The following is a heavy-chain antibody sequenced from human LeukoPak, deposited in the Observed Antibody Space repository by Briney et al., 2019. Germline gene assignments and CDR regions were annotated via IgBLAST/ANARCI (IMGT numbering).Heavy chain of an antibody. CDR3: ARSYYGDYYMDV. CDR2: IIPIFGTA. Sequence: SVKVSCKASGGTFSSYAISWVRQAPGQGLEWMGRIIPIFGTAHYAQKFQGRVTITTDESTSTAYMELSSLRSEDTAVYYCARSYYGDYYMDVWGKGTTVTVSS. J-gene: IGHJ6*03. CDR1: GGTFSSYA. D-gene: IGHD4-17*01. V-gene: IGHV1-69*05.